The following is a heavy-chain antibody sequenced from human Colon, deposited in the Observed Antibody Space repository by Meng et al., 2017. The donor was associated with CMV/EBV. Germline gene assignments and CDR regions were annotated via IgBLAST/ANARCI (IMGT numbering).Heavy chain of an antibody. D-gene: IGHD2-15*01. CDR1: GFTYSTYA. Sequence: EVQLLESGGGLLQPGGSLRLSGRASGFTYSTYAMTWVRQAPRKGLEWVSSISGDGRSTSYADSVKGRFTISRDNSKNTVFLQMNSLRAEDTAVYYCAKRGYCSGGSCYGNFDYWGQGTLVTVSS. J-gene: IGHJ4*02. CDR3: AKRGYCSGGSCYGNFDY. CDR2: ISGDGRST. V-gene: IGHV3-23*01.